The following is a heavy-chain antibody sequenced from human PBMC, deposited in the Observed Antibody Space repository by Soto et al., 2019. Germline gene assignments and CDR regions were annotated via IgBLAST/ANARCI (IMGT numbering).Heavy chain of an antibody. CDR1: GYSISSSNW. V-gene: IGHV4-28*01. Sequence: SETLSLTCAVSGYSISSSNWWGWIRQPPGKGLEWIGYIYYSGSTYYNPSLKSRVTMSVDTSKNQFSLKLSSVTAVDTAVYYCAGPRGYSGYVEYWGQGTLVTVSS. CDR2: IYYSGST. J-gene: IGHJ4*02. CDR3: AGPRGYSGYVEY. D-gene: IGHD5-12*01.